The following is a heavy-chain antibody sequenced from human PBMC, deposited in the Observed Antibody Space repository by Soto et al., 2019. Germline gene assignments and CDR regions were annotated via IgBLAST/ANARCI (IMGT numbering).Heavy chain of an antibody. V-gene: IGHV4-59*01. CDR1: GGSISSYY. Sequence: SETLSLTCTVSGGSISSYYWSWIRQPPGKGLEWIGFIPYSGSPNYNPSLKSRVTISKDTSKNQFSLKLTSLTAADTAVYYCARGVSCSGAGCFSDWFDPWGQGTLVTVSS. CDR3: ARGVSCSGAGCFSDWFDP. CDR2: IPYSGSP. D-gene: IGHD2-15*01. J-gene: IGHJ5*02.